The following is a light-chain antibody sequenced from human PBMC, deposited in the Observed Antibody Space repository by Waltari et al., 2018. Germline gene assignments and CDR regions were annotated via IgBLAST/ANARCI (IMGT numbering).Light chain of an antibody. CDR3: QSYDSSLSGGV. CDR2: GNS. V-gene: IGLV1-40*01. J-gene: IGLJ2*01. Sequence: QSVLTQPPSVSGAPGQRVTISCTGSSSHIGAGEELHRYQQRPGTVPKLLIYGNSNRPSGVPDRFSGSKSGTSASLAITGLQAEDEADYYCQSYDSSLSGGVFGGGTKLTVL. CDR1: SSHIGAGEE.